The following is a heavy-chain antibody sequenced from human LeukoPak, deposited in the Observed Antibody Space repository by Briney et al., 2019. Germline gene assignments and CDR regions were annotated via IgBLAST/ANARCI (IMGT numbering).Heavy chain of an antibody. CDR1: GGTFSSYA. Sequence: SSVKVSCKASGGTFSSYAISWVRQAPGQGLEWMGGIIPIFGTANYAQKFQGRVTITTDESTSTAYMELSSLRSEDTAVYYCASSPAAIFYYYYMDVWGKGTTVTVSS. J-gene: IGHJ6*03. D-gene: IGHD2-2*01. CDR3: ASSPAAIFYYYYMDV. V-gene: IGHV1-69*05. CDR2: IIPIFGTA.